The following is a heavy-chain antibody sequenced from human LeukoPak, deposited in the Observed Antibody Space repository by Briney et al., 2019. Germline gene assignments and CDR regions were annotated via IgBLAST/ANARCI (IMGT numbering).Heavy chain of an antibody. CDR1: GASISSGDYY. J-gene: IGHJ4*02. V-gene: IGHV4-30-4*01. Sequence: PSETLSLTCTVSGASISSGDYYWSWIRQPPGKGLEWIGYIYYSGSTYYNPSLKSRVTISVDTSKNQFSLKLSSVTAADTAVYYCARVLLTMVRGVTLYYFDYWGQGTLVTVSS. CDR3: ARVLLTMVRGVTLYYFDY. D-gene: IGHD3-10*01. CDR2: IYYSGST.